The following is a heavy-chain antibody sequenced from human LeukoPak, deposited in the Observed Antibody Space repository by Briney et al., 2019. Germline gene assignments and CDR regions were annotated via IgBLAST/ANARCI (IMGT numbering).Heavy chain of an antibody. CDR2: ISGSGSST. D-gene: IGHD1-26*01. Sequence: GGSLRLSCAASGFTFSDYAMSWVRRAPGKGLEWVSAISGSGSSTYYADSVKGRFTISRDNSKNTLYLQMNSLRAEDTAVYSFAKDQSTWELLCRFVSWGQGTLVTVSS. J-gene: IGHJ4*02. CDR1: GFTFSDYA. V-gene: IGHV3-23*01. CDR3: AKDQSTWELLCRFVS.